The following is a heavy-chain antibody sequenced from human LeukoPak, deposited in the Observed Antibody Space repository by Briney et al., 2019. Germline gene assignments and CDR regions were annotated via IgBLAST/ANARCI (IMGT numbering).Heavy chain of an antibody. J-gene: IGHJ4*02. CDR2: ISSSSVYI. Sequence: GGSLRXXCTASGFVFSSYTMNWVRQVPGKGLEWVSSISSSSVYIYYADSVKGRFTISRDNSKNSMFMQMNSLRAEDTAIYYCAKDGDWRPAADWGQGTLVTVSS. V-gene: IGHV3-21*04. D-gene: IGHD2-2*01. CDR3: AKDGDWRPAAD. CDR1: GFVFSSYT.